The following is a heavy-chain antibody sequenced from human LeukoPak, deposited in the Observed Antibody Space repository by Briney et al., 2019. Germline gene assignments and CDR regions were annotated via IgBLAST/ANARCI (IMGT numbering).Heavy chain of an antibody. Sequence: PGGSLRLSCTASGLSFSSYNMSWVRQAPGKGPEWVAYITANNTTIYYADSVKGRFTISRDNAKKSLFLQMNSLRAEDTAVYCAAASAFSSSWRSWGQGTVVTVSS. J-gene: IGHJ5*02. CDR3: AASAFSSSWRS. D-gene: IGHD6-13*01. V-gene: IGHV3-48*01. CDR1: GLSFSSYN. CDR2: ITANNTTI.